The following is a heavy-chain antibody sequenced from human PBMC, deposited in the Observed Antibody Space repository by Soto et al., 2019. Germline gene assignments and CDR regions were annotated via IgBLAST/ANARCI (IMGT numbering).Heavy chain of an antibody. D-gene: IGHD2-2*01. V-gene: IGHV4-59*08. CDR3: ARHSCSSTSCYGLNWFDP. Sequence: SETLSLTCTVSGGSISSYYWSWIRQPPGKGLEWIGYIYYSGSTNYNPSLKSRVTISVDTSKNQFSLKLSSVTAADTAVYYCARHSCSSTSCYGLNWFDPWGQGTLVTVSS. CDR1: GGSISSYY. J-gene: IGHJ5*02. CDR2: IYYSGST.